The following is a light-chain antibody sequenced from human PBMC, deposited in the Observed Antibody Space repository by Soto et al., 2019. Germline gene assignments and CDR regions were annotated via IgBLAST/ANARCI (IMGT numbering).Light chain of an antibody. CDR2: GAS. CDR3: QQYGSSPIT. V-gene: IGKV3-20*01. CDR1: QSVRSSS. J-gene: IGKJ5*01. Sequence: ENVLTQSPGTLYLSPGERATLSCRASQSVRSSSLVWYQQKPGQALRLLIYGASSRATGIPDRFSGSGSGTDFTLTISRLEPEDFAVYYCQQYGSSPITFGQGTRLEIK.